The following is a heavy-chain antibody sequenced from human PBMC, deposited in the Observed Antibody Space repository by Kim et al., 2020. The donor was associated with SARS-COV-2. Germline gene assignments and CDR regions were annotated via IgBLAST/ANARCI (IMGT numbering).Heavy chain of an antibody. CDR1: GFTFSSYA. J-gene: IGHJ4*02. V-gene: IGHV3-23*01. D-gene: IGHD3-9*01. CDR3: AKLGYYDILTGYSSFDY. CDR2: ISGSGGST. Sequence: GGSLRLSCAASGFTFSSYAMSWVRQAPGKGLEWVSAISGSGGSTYYADSVKGRFTISRDNSKNTLYLQMNSLRAEDTAVYYCAKLGYYDILTGYSSFDYWGQGTLVTVSS.